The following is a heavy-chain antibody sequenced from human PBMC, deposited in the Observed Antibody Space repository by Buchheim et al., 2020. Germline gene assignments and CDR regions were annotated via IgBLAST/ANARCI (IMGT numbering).Heavy chain of an antibody. V-gene: IGHV4-39*01. J-gene: IGHJ4*02. Sequence: QLQLQESGPGLVKPSETLSLTCTVSGGSISSSSYYWGWIRQPPGKGLEWIGSIYYSGSTYYTPSLKSRVTISVDTSKHQFSLKLSSVTAADTAVYYCARSTLWFGELLSTSYYFDYWGQGTL. CDR1: GGSISSSSYY. CDR2: IYYSGST. CDR3: ARSTLWFGELLSTSYYFDY. D-gene: IGHD3-10*01.